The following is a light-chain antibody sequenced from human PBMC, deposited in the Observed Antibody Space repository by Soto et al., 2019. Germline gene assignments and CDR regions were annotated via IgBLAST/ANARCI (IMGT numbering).Light chain of an antibody. Sequence: QSALTQPRSVSGSPGQSVTISCTGTSSDVGGYNYVSWYQQHPDKAPKVMIYDVSKRPSGVPDRFSGSKSGNTASLTIFGLQAEDEADYYCCSYAGSFTYWVFGGGTKVTVL. CDR3: CSYAGSFTYWV. J-gene: IGLJ3*02. CDR2: DVS. V-gene: IGLV2-11*01. CDR1: SSDVGGYNY.